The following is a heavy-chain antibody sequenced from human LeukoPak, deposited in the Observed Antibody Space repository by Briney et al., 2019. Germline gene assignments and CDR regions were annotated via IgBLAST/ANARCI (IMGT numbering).Heavy chain of an antibody. D-gene: IGHD6-6*01. CDR3: ASPSSSSSSYYYYMDV. CDR2: VSPIFGTA. CDR1: GGTFNSYA. Sequence: ASVTVSCKASGGTFNSYAISWLRQAPGHALEWMGGVSPIFGTANYVQKLQGRVTITADKSTSTAYMELSSLRSEDTAVYYCASPSSSSSSYYYYMDVWGKGTTVTVSS. V-gene: IGHV1-69*06. J-gene: IGHJ6*03.